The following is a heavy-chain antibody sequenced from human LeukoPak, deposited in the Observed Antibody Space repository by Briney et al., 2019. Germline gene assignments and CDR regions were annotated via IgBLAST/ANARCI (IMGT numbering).Heavy chain of an antibody. CDR1: GLTFRISG. Sequence: GGSLRLSCAVSGLTFRISGMHWVRQAPDKGLERVTFIRDDGSGEHYADSVKGRFTVSRDHSKNTLYLQMNSLTLEDTAVYYCAKLVDYCEGRTCFTTYYYTDIWGKGTTATVSS. CDR3: AKLVDYCEGRTCFTTYYYTDI. J-gene: IGHJ6*03. D-gene: IGHD4-17*01. V-gene: IGHV3-30*02. CDR2: IRDDGSGE.